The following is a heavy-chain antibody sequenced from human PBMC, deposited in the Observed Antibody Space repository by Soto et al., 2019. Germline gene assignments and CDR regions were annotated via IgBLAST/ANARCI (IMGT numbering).Heavy chain of an antibody. V-gene: IGHV3-30*18. CDR3: AKDRGYCTNGVCYTFDY. D-gene: IGHD2-8*01. J-gene: IGHJ4*02. Sequence: GGSLRLSCAASGFTFSSYGMHWVRQAPGKGLEWVAVISYDGSNKYYADSVKGRFTISRDNSKNTLYLQMNSLRAEDTAVYYCAKDRGYCTNGVCYTFDYWGQGTLVTVSS. CDR2: ISYDGSNK. CDR1: GFTFSSYG.